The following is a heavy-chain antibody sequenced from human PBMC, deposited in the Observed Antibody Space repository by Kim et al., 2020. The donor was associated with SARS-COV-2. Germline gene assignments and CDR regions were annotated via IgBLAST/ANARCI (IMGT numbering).Heavy chain of an antibody. CDR1: GFTFSSYS. Sequence: GGSLRLSCAASGFTFSSYSMNWVRQAPGKGLEWVSSISSSSSYIYYADSVKGRFTISRDNAKNSLYLQMNSLRAEDTAVYYCARSATHYCDSSGYLPRHFDYGGQGTLVTVSS. CDR3: ARSATHYCDSSGYLPRHFDY. D-gene: IGHD3-22*01. J-gene: IGHJ4*02. V-gene: IGHV3-21*01. CDR2: ISSSSSYI.